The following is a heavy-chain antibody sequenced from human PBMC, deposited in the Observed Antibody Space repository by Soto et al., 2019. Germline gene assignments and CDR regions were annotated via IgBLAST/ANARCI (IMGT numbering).Heavy chain of an antibody. D-gene: IGHD1-26*01. J-gene: IGHJ4*02. CDR1: GFTFSSFA. CDR3: AKVQYSGSPFDY. CDR2: ISGSGGST. Sequence: GGSLRLSCAASGFTFSSFAMSWVRQAPGKGLDWVSAISGSGGSTYSADSVKGRFTISRDNSKNTLYLQMNSLRAEDTAVYYCAKVQYSGSPFDYWGQGTLVTVSS. V-gene: IGHV3-23*01.